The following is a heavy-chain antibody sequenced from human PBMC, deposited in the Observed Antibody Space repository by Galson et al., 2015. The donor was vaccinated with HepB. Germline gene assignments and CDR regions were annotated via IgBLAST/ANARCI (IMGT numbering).Heavy chain of an antibody. Sequence: SLRLSCAASEFTFSSYGMHWVRQAPGKGLEWVAVIWYDGSNKYYVDSVKGRFIISRDNFKNTLYLQMNSLRVEDTAMYYCAREPTLSSGWYGQTLDWYFDLWGRGTLVTVSS. V-gene: IGHV3-33*01. CDR3: AREPTLSSGWYGQTLDWYFDL. CDR2: IWYDGSNK. CDR1: EFTFSSYG. J-gene: IGHJ2*01. D-gene: IGHD6-19*01.